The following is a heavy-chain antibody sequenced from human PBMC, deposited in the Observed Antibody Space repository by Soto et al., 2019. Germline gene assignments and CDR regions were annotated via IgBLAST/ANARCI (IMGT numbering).Heavy chain of an antibody. CDR2: VYSSGTT. CDR3: ARDIGSYAYGEGY. J-gene: IGHJ4*02. V-gene: IGHV4-4*07. CDR1: GGSINSYW. Sequence: SETLSLTCSVSGGSINSYWWSWIRQPAGKGLEWIGRVYSSGTTDYNPSLNSRATLSVETSKNQFPLKLSSVTAADTAVYYCARDIGSYAYGEGYWGQGIQVTVSS. D-gene: IGHD3-10*01.